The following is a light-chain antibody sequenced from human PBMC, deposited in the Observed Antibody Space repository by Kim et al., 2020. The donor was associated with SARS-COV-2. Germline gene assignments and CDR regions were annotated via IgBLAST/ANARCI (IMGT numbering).Light chain of an antibody. J-gene: IGLJ2*01. Sequence: QSALSQPASVSGSPGQSIAISCTGTSRDVGAYNCVSWYQHYPGKAPKLIIYTVNERPSGVSHRFSGSKIGNTAYLTISGLQAEDEADYYCSSWTSTPSTVFGGGTKLTVL. CDR2: TVN. CDR1: SRDVGAYNC. V-gene: IGLV2-14*03. CDR3: SSWTSTPSTV.